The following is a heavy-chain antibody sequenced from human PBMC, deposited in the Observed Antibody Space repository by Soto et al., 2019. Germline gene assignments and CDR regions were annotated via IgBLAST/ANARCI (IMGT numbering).Heavy chain of an antibody. CDR1: GFSLSTSTVG. J-gene: IGHJ4*02. V-gene: IGHV2-5*02. D-gene: IGHD3-22*01. CDR2: IYWDDDK. Sequence: QITLRESGPTLVKPTQTLTLTCTFSGFSLSTSTVGVGWIRQPPGKALEWLALIYWDDDKRYSPSLKSRLTITKDTSTNQVVLTMTNVDPVDTGTYYCAHRLQRSGYNAFDDWGQGTLVTVSS. CDR3: AHRLQRSGYNAFDD.